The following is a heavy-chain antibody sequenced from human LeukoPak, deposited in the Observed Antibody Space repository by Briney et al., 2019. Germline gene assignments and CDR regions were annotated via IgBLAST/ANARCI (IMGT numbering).Heavy chain of an antibody. V-gene: IGHV4-59*01. Sequence: SETLSLTCIVSGDSIRSYYWNWIRQAPGKALEWIGHIHDNGDIAYNFSLKSRVTISMDTSKNQFSLKLSSVTAADTAVYYCGRWGYFDSGNYFVVDYWGQGTVVTVST. CDR1: GDSIRSYY. J-gene: IGHJ4*02. D-gene: IGHD3-22*01. CDR2: IHDNGDI. CDR3: GRWGYFDSGNYFVVDY.